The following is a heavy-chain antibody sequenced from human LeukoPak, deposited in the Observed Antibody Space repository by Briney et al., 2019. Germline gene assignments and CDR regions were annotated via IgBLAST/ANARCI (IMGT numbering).Heavy chain of an antibody. V-gene: IGHV4-31*03. Sequence: SQTLSLTCTVSGDPISSGGFYWSWIRQRSGKGLEWVAYIKYNGDTFYNPSLKSRLTISRDTSKNLFSLILTSVTAADSALYFCARGTLLNYFDYWGQGALVTVSS. J-gene: IGHJ4*02. CDR3: ARGTLLNYFDY. CDR2: IKYNGDT. D-gene: IGHD1-7*01. CDR1: GDPISSGGFY.